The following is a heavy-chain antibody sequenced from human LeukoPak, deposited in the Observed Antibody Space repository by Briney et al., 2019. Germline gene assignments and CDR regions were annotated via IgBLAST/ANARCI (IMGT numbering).Heavy chain of an antibody. Sequence: PSETLSLTCTVSGGCISSYYWSWIRQPPGKGLEWIGYIYYSGSTNYNPSLKSRVTISVDTSKNQFSLKLSSVTAADTAVYYCARARPLYCSGGSCDWFDPWGQGTLVTVSS. V-gene: IGHV4-59*01. CDR1: GGCISSYY. CDR2: IYYSGST. D-gene: IGHD2-15*01. CDR3: ARARPLYCSGGSCDWFDP. J-gene: IGHJ5*02.